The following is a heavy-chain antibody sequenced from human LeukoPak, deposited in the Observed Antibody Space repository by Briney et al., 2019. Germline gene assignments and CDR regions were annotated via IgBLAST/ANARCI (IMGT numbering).Heavy chain of an antibody. CDR2: SHYSGTT. Sequence: SETLSLTCTVSGGSITYYYWSWIRQPPGKGLEWIGYSHYSGTTNYNPSLKSRVTISVDTSKCQFSLRMTSVTAADTAVYYCARMSGTTWRDWIDPWGQGNLGTVSS. J-gene: IGHJ5*02. CDR1: GGSITYYY. D-gene: IGHD1-14*01. CDR3: ARMSGTTWRDWIDP. V-gene: IGHV4-59*08.